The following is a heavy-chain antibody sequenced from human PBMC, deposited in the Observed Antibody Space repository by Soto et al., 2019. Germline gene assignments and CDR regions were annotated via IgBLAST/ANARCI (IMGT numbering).Heavy chain of an antibody. J-gene: IGHJ6*02. CDR1: GDSISSGRHY. D-gene: IGHD6-13*01. Sequence: PSETLSLTCTVSGDSISSGRHYWAWVRQTPGKRLEWIGSIYYTGNTYYSPSLTTRVTISVDTSTNQFSLNLSPVTAADTALYYCARLGDSSSWEYYYYGMDVWGQGTTVTVSS. CDR3: ARLGDSSSWEYYYYGMDV. V-gene: IGHV4-39*01. CDR2: IYYTGNT.